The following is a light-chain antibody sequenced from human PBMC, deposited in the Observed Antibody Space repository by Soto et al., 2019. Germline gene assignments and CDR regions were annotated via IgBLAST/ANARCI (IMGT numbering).Light chain of an antibody. CDR1: SSDVGGYNY. V-gene: IGLV2-14*03. CDR3: SSYTTSNTRQIV. J-gene: IGLJ1*01. CDR2: DVS. Sequence: QSVLTQPASGSGSPGQSITISCTGTSSDVGGYNYVSWYQHHPGKAPKLIIYDVSNRPSGVSIRFSGSKSGNTASLTISGLQPEDEADYHCSSYTTSNTRQIVFGTGTKVTVL.